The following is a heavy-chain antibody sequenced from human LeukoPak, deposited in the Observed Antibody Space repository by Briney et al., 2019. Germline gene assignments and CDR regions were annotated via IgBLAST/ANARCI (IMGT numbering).Heavy chain of an antibody. CDR1: GFTFDEYG. V-gene: IGHV3-20*04. Sequence: GGSLRLSCAASGFTFDEYGMSWVRQAPGKGLEWVSGIRNGGSTGYADSVKGRFTISRDNAKNSLYLQMNSLRAEDTASYYCARERGIYDSNGYYIRYYFDYWGQGTLVTVSS. CDR3: ARERGIYDSNGYYIRYYFDY. D-gene: IGHD3-22*01. J-gene: IGHJ4*02. CDR2: IRNGGST.